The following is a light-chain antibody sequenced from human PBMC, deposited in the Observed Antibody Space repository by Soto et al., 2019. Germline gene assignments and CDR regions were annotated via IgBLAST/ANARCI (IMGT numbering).Light chain of an antibody. J-gene: IGKJ5*01. V-gene: IGKV1-33*01. CDR3: QQYDDLPIT. CDR1: QDISHY. Sequence: DIQMTQSPSSLSSSVGNTVTITFQASQDISHYLNWYQQKPGKALKLLIYDASNLHPGVPSRFRGSGSGTEFSFNITSLQPEDVATYYCQQYDDLPITFGQGTRLEI. CDR2: DAS.